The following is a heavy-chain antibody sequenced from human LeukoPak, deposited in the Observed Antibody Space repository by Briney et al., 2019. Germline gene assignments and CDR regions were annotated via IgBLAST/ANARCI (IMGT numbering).Heavy chain of an antibody. CDR2: INHSGST. D-gene: IGHD3-10*01. J-gene: IGHJ4*02. CDR3: AREWRGATYYYGSGSRYYFDY. Sequence: PSETLSLTCAVYGGSFSVYYWSWIRQSPGKGLEWMGEINHSGSTNYNPSLKSRVTISVDTSKNQFSLTLSSVTAADTAVYYCAREWRGATYYYGSGSRYYFDYWGQGTLVTVSS. CDR1: GGSFSVYY. V-gene: IGHV4-34*01.